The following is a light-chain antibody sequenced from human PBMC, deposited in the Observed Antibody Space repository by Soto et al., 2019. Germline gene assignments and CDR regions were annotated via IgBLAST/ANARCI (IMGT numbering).Light chain of an antibody. CDR1: QDFSNY. Sequence: AIRMTQSPSSFSASTGDRVTITCRASQDFSNYLAWYQQKPGKAPKLLIYATSTLQSGVPSRFSGSGSGTDFTLTISCLQSEDFATYYCQQYYSYPLTFGGGTKVEIK. V-gene: IGKV1-8*01. CDR3: QQYYSYPLT. J-gene: IGKJ4*01. CDR2: ATS.